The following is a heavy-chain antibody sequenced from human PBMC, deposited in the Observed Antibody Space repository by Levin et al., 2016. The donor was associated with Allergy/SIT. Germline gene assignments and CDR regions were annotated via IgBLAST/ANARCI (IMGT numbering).Heavy chain of an antibody. J-gene: IGHJ4*02. CDR1: GGTFNNLA. CDR2: IIPILGMP. CDR3: SSEDDNGGSYSEF. D-gene: IGHD2-21*02. Sequence: SVKVSCKASGGTFNNLALNWVKQAPGQGLEWMGRIIPILGMPNYAPRFKGRITISADKSTSTAYMDLPGLASEDTAVYYCSSEDDNGGSYSEFWGPGTLVTVSS. V-gene: IGHV1-69*04.